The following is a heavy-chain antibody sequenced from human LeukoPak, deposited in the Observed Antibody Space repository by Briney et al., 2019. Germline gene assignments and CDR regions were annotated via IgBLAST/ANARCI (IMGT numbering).Heavy chain of an antibody. CDR3: ARDAAAAGSEAFDY. CDR2: IWYDGSNK. D-gene: IGHD6-13*01. CDR1: GFTFSSYG. J-gene: IGHJ4*02. Sequence: GRSLRLSCAASGFTFSSYGTHWVRQAPGKGLEWVAVIWYDGSNKYYADSVKGRFTISRDNSKNTLYLQMNSLRAEDTAVYYCARDAAAAGSEAFDYWGQGTLVTVSS. V-gene: IGHV3-33*01.